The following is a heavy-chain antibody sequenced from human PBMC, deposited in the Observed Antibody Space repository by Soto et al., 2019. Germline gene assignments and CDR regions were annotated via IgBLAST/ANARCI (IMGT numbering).Heavy chain of an antibody. V-gene: IGHV4-59*11. CDR2: SYYTGST. Sequence: QVHLQESGPGLVKPSETLSLTCTVSGGSINNHYWSWIRQPPGKGLEWIGYSYYTGSTNYNPSLKIRVTMSVDTSKNQCSLNLTSLTAADTAIYYCARANWYSEYWGQGTLVTVSS. CDR1: GGSINNHY. J-gene: IGHJ4*02. D-gene: IGHD7-27*01. CDR3: ARANWYSEY.